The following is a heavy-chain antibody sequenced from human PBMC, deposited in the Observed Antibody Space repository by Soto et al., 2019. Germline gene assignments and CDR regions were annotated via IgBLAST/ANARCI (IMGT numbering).Heavy chain of an antibody. CDR1: GFTFSDYG. Sequence: QVQLVESGGGVVQPGRSLRLPCAASGFTFSDYGMHWVRQAPGKGLEWVEVIWYDGSEKYYAASVKGRFTISRDNSKNTLYLQMNSLRVEDTALYYCARQSLGNIRLRGFDYWGQGALVTVSS. CDR3: ARQSLGNIRLRGFDY. V-gene: IGHV3-33*01. J-gene: IGHJ4*02. CDR2: IWYDGSEK. D-gene: IGHD1-1*01.